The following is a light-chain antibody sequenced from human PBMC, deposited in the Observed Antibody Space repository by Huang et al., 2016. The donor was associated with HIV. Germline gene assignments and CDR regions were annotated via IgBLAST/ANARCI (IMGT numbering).Light chain of an antibody. CDR1: QNITRL. J-gene: IGKJ1*01. V-gene: IGKV3-15*01. Sequence: EIVMTQSPATLSVSPGERATLSCRASQNITRLAWYQHKPGQAPRLLIYDASSSATGVPARFSGGGSGTDFTLNVSSLQSDDFALYYCQQYDDWPPWTFGQGTQVDMK. CDR2: DAS. CDR3: QQYDDWPPWT.